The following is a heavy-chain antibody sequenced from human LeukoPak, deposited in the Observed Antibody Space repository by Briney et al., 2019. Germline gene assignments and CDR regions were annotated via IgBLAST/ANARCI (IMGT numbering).Heavy chain of an antibody. CDR3: ARDVRGTYYDILTGYYPDY. Sequence: PGGSLRLSCAASGFTFSDYYMSWIRQAPGKGLEWVSYISSSGSTIYYADSVKGRFTISRDNAKNSLYLQMNSLRAEDTAVYYCARDVRGTYYDILTGYYPDYWGQGTLVTVSS. D-gene: IGHD3-9*01. J-gene: IGHJ4*02. CDR1: GFTFSDYY. V-gene: IGHV3-11*01. CDR2: ISSSGSTI.